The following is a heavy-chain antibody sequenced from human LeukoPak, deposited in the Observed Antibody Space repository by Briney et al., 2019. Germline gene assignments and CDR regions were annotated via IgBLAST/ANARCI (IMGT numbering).Heavy chain of an antibody. Sequence: GGSLRLSCAASGFTFSSYSMNWVRQAPGKGLEWVSSISSSSYIYYADSVKGRFTISRDNAKNSLYLQMNSLRVEDTAVYYCARVNEGAVAGHDAFDIWGQGTMVTVSS. V-gene: IGHV3-21*01. CDR1: GFTFSSYS. CDR3: ARVNEGAVAGHDAFDI. D-gene: IGHD6-19*01. CDR2: ISSSSYI. J-gene: IGHJ3*02.